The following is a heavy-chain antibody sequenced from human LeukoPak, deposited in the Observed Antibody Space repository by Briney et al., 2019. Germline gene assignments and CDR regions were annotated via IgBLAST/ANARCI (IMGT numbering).Heavy chain of an antibody. V-gene: IGHV1-69*13. CDR1: GRTFINYA. Sequence: GAAVKVSCKCSGRTFINYAIRWVRQAPGQGLEWMGGIIPIFGTANYAQKFQGRVTITADESTSTAYMELSSLRSEDTAVYDCARVYSSGWYVYWGQGTLVTVSS. D-gene: IGHD6-19*01. J-gene: IGHJ4*02. CDR3: ARVYSSGWYVY. CDR2: IIPIFGTA.